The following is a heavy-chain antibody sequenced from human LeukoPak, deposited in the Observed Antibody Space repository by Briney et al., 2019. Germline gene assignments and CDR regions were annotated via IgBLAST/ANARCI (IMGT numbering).Heavy chain of an antibody. CDR2: ISSSSSTI. J-gene: IGHJ5*02. V-gene: IGHV3-48*02. Sequence: GGSLRLSCAASGFTFSSYSMNWVRQAPGKGLEWVSYISSSSSTIYYADSVKGRFTISRDNAKNSLYLQMNSLRDEDTAVYYCASLTTVTTPSWFDTWGQGTLVTVS. CDR1: GFTFSSYS. CDR3: ASLTTVTTPSWFDT. D-gene: IGHD4-17*01.